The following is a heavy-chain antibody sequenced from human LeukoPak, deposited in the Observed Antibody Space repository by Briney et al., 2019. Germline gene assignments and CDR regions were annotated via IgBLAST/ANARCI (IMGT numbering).Heavy chain of an antibody. Sequence: GGSLRLSCAASGFTFSGYWMHGVRHAPGKGLVWVSRINGDGSSTTYADSVKGRFTISRDNAKNTLYLQMNSLRVEDTAVYYCARIASRDYFDYWGQGTLVTVSS. V-gene: IGHV3-74*01. CDR1: GFTFSGYW. CDR2: INGDGSST. CDR3: ARIASRDYFDY. D-gene: IGHD2-2*01. J-gene: IGHJ4*02.